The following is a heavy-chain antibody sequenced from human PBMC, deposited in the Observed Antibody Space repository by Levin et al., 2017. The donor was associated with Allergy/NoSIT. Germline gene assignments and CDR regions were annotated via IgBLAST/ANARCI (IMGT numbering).Heavy chain of an antibody. CDR1: GGSISSYY. CDR3: ARHAPRALGYGGGWYPNPRSWFDP. V-gene: IGHV4-59*08. D-gene: IGHD6-19*01. CDR2: IYYSGST. J-gene: IGHJ5*02. Sequence: GSLRLSCTVSGGSISSYYWSWIRQPPGKGLEWIGYIYYSGSTNYNPSLKSRVTISVDTSKNQFSLKLSSVTAADTAVYYCARHAPRALGYGGGWYPNPRSWFDPWGQGTLVTVSS.